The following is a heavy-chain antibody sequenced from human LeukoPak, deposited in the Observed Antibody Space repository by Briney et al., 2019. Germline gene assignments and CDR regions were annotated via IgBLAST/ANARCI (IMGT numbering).Heavy chain of an antibody. CDR3: TTDFPIVGATTGY. CDR1: GFTFSNAW. V-gene: IGHV3-15*01. D-gene: IGHD1-26*01. Sequence: GGSLRLSCAASGFTFSNAWMSWVRQAPGKGLEWVGRIKSKTDGGTTDYAAPVKGRFTISRDDSKNTLYLQMNSLETEDTAVYYCTTDFPIVGATTGYWGQGTLVTVSS. CDR2: IKSKTDGGTT. J-gene: IGHJ4*02.